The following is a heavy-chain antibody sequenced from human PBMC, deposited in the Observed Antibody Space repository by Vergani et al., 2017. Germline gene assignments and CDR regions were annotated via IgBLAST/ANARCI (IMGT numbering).Heavy chain of an antibody. CDR3: ARSGVYNTGYQAFDY. D-gene: IGHD6-19*01. V-gene: IGHV4-61*02. CDR2: FYTSGSP. Sequence: QVQLQESGPGLVKPSQTLSLIFTVSGGPTTSDTYYWSWIRQPAGKGLEWIGRFYTSGSPNSNPSLKSRVTMSVDTSKNQFSLKLSSVTAAGTAVYYCARSGVYNTGYQAFDYWGQGTLVTVSS. CDR1: GGPTTSDTYY. J-gene: IGHJ4*02.